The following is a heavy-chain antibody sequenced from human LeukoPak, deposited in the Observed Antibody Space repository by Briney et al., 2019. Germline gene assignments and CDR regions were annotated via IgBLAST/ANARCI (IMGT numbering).Heavy chain of an antibody. CDR2: ISGSGGST. CDR3: AKLGDRGSYCDY. D-gene: IGHD1-26*01. V-gene: IGHV3-23*01. J-gene: IGHJ4*02. Sequence: PGGSLRLSCAASGFTFSTYSMHWVRQAPGKGLEWVSGISGSGGSTYYADSVKGRFTIFRDNSKNTLYVQMNSLRAEDTAVYYCAKLGDRGSYCDYWGQGTLVSVSS. CDR1: GFTFSTYS.